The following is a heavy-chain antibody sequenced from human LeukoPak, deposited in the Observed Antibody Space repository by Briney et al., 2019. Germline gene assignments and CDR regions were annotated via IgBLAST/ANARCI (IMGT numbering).Heavy chain of an antibody. CDR3: ARERRDFWTGQDYMDV. D-gene: IGHD3/OR15-3a*01. CDR2: IYHSGST. J-gene: IGHJ6*03. V-gene: IGHV4-59*01. Sequence: SETLSLTCTVSGGSISSYYWSWIRQPPGKGLEWIGYIYHSGSTNYNPSLKSRVTISVDTSKNQFSLKLSSVTAADTAVYYCARERRDFWTGQDYMDVWGKGTTVTVSS. CDR1: GGSISSYY.